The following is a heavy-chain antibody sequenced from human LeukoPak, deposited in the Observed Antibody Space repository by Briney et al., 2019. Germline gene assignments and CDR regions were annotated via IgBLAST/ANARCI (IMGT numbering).Heavy chain of an antibody. CDR1: GFTFSSYS. D-gene: IGHD3-10*01. J-gene: IGHJ4*02. CDR2: ISSSSSTI. V-gene: IGHV3-48*02. CDR3: ARDSDPDYYGSGRPFDC. Sequence: GGSLRLSCAASGFTFSSYSMNWVRQAPGKGLEWVSYISSSSSTIYYADSVKGRFTISRDNAKNSLYLQMNSLRDEDTAVYYCARDSDPDYYGSGRPFDCWGQGTLVTVSS.